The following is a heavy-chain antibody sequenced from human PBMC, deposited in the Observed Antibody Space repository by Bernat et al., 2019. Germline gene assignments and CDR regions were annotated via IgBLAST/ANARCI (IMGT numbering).Heavy chain of an antibody. D-gene: IGHD3-16*02. CDR3: TTDGGARFYDYIWGSYRSDAFDI. V-gene: IGHV3-15*01. J-gene: IGHJ3*02. CDR2: IKSKTDGGTT. Sequence: EVQLVESGGGLVKPGGSLRLSCAASGFTFSNAWMSWVRQAPGKGLEWVGRIKSKTDGGTTDYAAPVKGRFTISRDDSKNTLYLQMNSLKTEDTAVYYCTTDGGARFYDYIWGSYRSDAFDIWGQGTMVTVSS. CDR1: GFTFSNAW.